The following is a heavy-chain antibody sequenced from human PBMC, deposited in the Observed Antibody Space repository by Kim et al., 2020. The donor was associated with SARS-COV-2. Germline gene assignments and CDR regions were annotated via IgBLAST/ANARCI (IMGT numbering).Heavy chain of an antibody. CDR1: GGSISSGGYY. D-gene: IGHD1-26*01. CDR2: IYYSGST. CDR3: ARGVGSPKVIYYFDY. J-gene: IGHJ4*02. Sequence: SETLSLTCTVSGGSISSGGYYWSWIRQHPGKGLEWIGYIYYSGSTYYNPSLKSRVTISVDTSKNQFSLKLSSVTAADTAVYYCARGVGSPKVIYYFDYWGQGTLVTVSS. V-gene: IGHV4-31*03.